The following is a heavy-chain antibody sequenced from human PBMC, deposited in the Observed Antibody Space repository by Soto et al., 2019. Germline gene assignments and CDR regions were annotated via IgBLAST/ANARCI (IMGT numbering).Heavy chain of an antibody. V-gene: IGHV3-33*01. Sequence: QVQLVESGGNMVQPGRSLRLSCAASGFTFGNNAMHWVRHAAGKGLEWVAQIWFDGNNKYYTDSVKGRFTISRDNLKNTVYLKMDSLRADDTAVYYCARDGQQLAPYAMDVWGQVTTVIVSS. CDR3: ARDGQQLAPYAMDV. CDR1: GFTFGNNA. J-gene: IGHJ6*02. CDR2: IWFDGNNK. D-gene: IGHD6-13*01.